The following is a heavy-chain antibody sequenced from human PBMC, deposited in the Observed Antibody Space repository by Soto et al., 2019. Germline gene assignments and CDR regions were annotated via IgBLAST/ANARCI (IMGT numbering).Heavy chain of an antibody. V-gene: IGHV1-18*01. CDR2: ISAYNGKT. J-gene: IGHJ4*02. Sequence: QVQLVQSGAEVKKPGASVKVSCKASGYTFSSYGISWVRQAPGQGLEWMGWISAYNGKTNYAQKLQGRVTMTTDTSTSTAYMELRSLRSDDTAVYYCARDRRFLEWLYYFDYWGQGTLVTVSS. D-gene: IGHD3-3*01. CDR1: GYTFSSYG. CDR3: ARDRRFLEWLYYFDY.